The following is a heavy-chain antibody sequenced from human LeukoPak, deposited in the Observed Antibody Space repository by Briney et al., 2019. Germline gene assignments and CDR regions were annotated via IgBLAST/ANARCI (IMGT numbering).Heavy chain of an antibody. V-gene: IGHV4-4*08. CDR3: ARDVVSGYDWLEP. D-gene: IGHD3-3*01. CDR2: IFNSGST. Sequence: PSETLSLTCAVSGGSMSSYYWSWIRQTPEKGLEWIGYIFNSGSTKYNPSLKSRATISVDTSKNQFSLNLTSVTAADTAVYYCARDVVSGYDWLEPWGPGTRVTVSS. J-gene: IGHJ5*02. CDR1: GGSMSSYY.